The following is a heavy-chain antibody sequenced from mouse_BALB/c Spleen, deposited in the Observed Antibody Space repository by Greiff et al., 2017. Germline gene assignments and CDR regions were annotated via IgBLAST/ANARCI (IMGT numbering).Heavy chain of an antibody. CDR3: ARRYGNYVFDY. CDR1: GFTFSSYA. Sequence: DVKLVESGGGLVKPGGSLKLSCAASGFTFSSYAMSWVRQTPEKRLEWVASISSGGSTYYPDSVKGRFTISRDNARNILYLQMSSLRSEDTAMYYCARRYGNYVFDYWGQGTTLTVSS. CDR2: ISSGGST. D-gene: IGHD2-10*02. J-gene: IGHJ2*01. V-gene: IGHV5-6-5*01.